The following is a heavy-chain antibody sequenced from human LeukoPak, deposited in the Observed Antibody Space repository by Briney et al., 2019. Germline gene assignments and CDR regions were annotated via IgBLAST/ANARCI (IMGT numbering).Heavy chain of an antibody. D-gene: IGHD2/OR15-2a*01. CDR2: ISYSGST. CDR3: ARVGDELGTTYDAFDI. V-gene: IGHV4-59*12. CDR1: GGSISSYY. J-gene: IGHJ3*02. Sequence: PSETLSLTCTVSGGSISSYYWNWIRRPPGKGLEWIGYISYSGSTNYNPSLKSRVTMSVDTSKNQFSLKLSSVTAADTAVYYCARVGDELGTTYDAFDIWGQGTMVTVSS.